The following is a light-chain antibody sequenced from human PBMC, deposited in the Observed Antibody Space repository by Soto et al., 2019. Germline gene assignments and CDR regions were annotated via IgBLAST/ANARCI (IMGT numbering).Light chain of an antibody. J-gene: IGKJ4*01. CDR1: QSVNNY. CDR2: DAS. V-gene: IGKV3-11*01. CDR3: QQRSNWPLT. Sequence: EIVLTQSPATLSLSPGESATLSCRASQSVNNYLAWYQQKPGQAPRLLIYDASNRATGIPARFSGSGSGTDFTLTIRSLEPEDFAVYYCQQRSNWPLTFGGGTKVEIK.